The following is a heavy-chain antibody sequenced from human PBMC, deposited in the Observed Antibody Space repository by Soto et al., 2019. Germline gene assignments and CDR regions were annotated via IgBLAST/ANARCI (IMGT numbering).Heavy chain of an antibody. CDR1: GFTFSSYV. J-gene: IGHJ4*02. CDR2: ISGSGSGT. D-gene: IGHD5-12*01. Sequence: PGGSLRLSCAASGFTFSSYVMSWVRQAPGKGLEWVSAISGSGSGTYYADSVKGRFTISRDNSKNTLYVQMNSLRAEDTAVYYYVKGRSAYDFDHWGKGSLVTVSS. CDR3: VKGRSAYDFDH. V-gene: IGHV3-23*01.